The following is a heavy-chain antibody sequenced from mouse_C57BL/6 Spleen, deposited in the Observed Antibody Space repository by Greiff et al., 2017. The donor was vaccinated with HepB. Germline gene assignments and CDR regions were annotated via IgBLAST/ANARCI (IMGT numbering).Heavy chain of an antibody. CDR1: GYTFTSYW. CDR3: TETSFYGSRYFDV. CDR2: IYPGNSDT. Sequence: EVQLQQSGTVLARPGASVKMSCKTSGYTFTSYWMHWVKQRPGQGLEWIGAIYPGNSDTSYNQKFKGKAKLTAVTSASTAYMELSSLTNEDSAVYYCTETSFYGSRYFDVWGTGTTVTVSS. D-gene: IGHD1-1*01. J-gene: IGHJ1*03. V-gene: IGHV1-5*01.